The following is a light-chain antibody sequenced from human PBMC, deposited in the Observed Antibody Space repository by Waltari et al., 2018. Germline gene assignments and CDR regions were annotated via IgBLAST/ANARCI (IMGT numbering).Light chain of an antibody. Sequence: QSALTQPASVSGSPGQSITISCTGTSSDVGGYNSVSWYQQHPGKAPKLMLYDVTKRPSGVSDRFSGSKSGNTASLTISGLQAEDEADYYCNPYTSSSTLWVFGGGTKLTVL. CDR2: DVT. CDR3: NPYTSSSTLWV. CDR1: SSDVGGYNS. J-gene: IGLJ3*02. V-gene: IGLV2-14*01.